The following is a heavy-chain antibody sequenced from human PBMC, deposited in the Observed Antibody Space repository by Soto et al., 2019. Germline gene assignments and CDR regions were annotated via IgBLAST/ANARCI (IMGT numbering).Heavy chain of an antibody. CDR2: ITTDKGKT. CDR3: APRSPAFDY. CDR1: GYTFTTYG. V-gene: IGHV1-18*01. J-gene: IGHJ4*02. Sequence: QVQLVQSGPEVKKPGASVKVSCKTSGYTFTTYGISWVRQAPGQGLEWMGWITTDKGKTTYAQKFHGRVTMTTDTSTSTAYIELRSLTSDDTAVYYCAPRSPAFDYWGQGTLVTVSS.